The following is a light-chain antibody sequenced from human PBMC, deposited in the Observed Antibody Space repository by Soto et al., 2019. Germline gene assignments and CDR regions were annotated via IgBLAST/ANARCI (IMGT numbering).Light chain of an antibody. V-gene: IGLV1-47*02. Sequence: QPVLTQPPSASGTPGQRVTISCSGSSSNIGSNYVYWYQQVPGTAPKLLIYSNNQRPSGVPDRFSGSKSGTSASLAISGLRSEDEADYYCAAWDDSLSGVVFGGGTKVTVL. J-gene: IGLJ2*01. CDR3: AAWDDSLSGVV. CDR1: SSNIGSNY. CDR2: SNN.